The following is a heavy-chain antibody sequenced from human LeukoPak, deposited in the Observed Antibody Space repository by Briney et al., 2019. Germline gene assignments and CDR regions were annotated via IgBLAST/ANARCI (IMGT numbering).Heavy chain of an antibody. J-gene: IGHJ4*02. CDR1: GFNFYSYA. Sequence: GVSLRLSCAASGFNFYSYAMHWVRRAPGKGLEGVASISFEGSEKYCRDCVKGLFTISRHNSKNTVSLQMNSLRPEDTAVYYCARPPGQAEVAFAYWGQGTLVTVYS. V-gene: IGHV3-30*04. CDR2: ISFEGSEK. CDR3: ARPPGQAEVAFAY. D-gene: IGHD6-13*01.